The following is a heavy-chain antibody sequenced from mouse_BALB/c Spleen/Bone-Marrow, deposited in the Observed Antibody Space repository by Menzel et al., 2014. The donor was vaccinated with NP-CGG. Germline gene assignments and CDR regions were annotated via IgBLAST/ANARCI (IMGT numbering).Heavy chain of an antibody. CDR1: DYTFSSYW. D-gene: IGHD1-1*01. Sequence: QVQLHQSGAELMKPGASVKISCKATDYTFSSYWIEWVKQRPGHGLEWIGEILPGSGNTNYNEKFKGKATFTADTSSNTAYMQLSSLTSEDSAVYYCAREDITTVVEMDYWGQGTSVTVSS. CDR3: AREDITTVVEMDY. V-gene: IGHV1-9*01. J-gene: IGHJ4*01. CDR2: ILPGSGNT.